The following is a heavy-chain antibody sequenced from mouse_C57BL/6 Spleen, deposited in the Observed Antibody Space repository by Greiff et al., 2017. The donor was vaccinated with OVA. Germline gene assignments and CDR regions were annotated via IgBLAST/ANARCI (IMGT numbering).Heavy chain of an antibody. CDR3: AKNGNGAMDY. V-gene: IGHV2-4*01. CDR1: GFSLTSYG. J-gene: IGHJ4*01. Sequence: VQRVESGPGLVQPSQSLSITCTVSGFSLTSYGVHWVRQPPGKGLEWLGVIWSGGSTDYNAAFISRLSISKDNSKSQVFFKMNSLQADDTAIYYCAKNGNGAMDYWGQGTSVTVSS. CDR2: IWSGGST.